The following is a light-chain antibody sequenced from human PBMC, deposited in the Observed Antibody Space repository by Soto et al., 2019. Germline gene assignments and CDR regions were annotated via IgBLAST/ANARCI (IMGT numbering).Light chain of an antibody. CDR2: AAP. CDR1: QAISTW. CDR3: QQAHSFPRT. J-gene: IGKJ1*01. V-gene: IGKV1D-12*01. Sequence: DIQMTQSPSSVSATIGDRVTITCRASQAISTWLAWYQQKPGKAPKLLIYAAPNLQTGVPSRFSGSGSGTDFTLTISSLQPEDFATYYCQQAHSFPRTFGQGTKVEIK.